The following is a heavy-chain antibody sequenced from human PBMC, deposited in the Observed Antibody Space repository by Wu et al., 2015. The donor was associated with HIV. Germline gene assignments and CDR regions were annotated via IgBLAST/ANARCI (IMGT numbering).Heavy chain of an antibody. J-gene: IGHJ5*02. CDR3: ARDRRIYGDNVGVISWFDP. Sequence: QVQLVQSGAEVKKPGASLKVSCKASGYNFRGYYIHWVRQAPGQGLEWMGRINPNDGGTHYAQKFQGRVTMTRDTSISTAYMELSRXFKXDDTAVYYCARDRRIYGDNVGVISWFDPWGQGTLVTVSS. D-gene: IGHD4-17*01. CDR2: INPNDGGT. V-gene: IGHV1-2*06. CDR1: GYNFRGYY.